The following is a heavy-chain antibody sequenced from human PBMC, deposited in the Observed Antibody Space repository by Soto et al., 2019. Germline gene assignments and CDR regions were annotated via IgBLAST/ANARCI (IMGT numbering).Heavy chain of an antibody. CDR2: FDPEDGET. CDR3: ARDRANYGGNHPAHYYYYGMDV. D-gene: IGHD4-17*01. J-gene: IGHJ6*02. Sequence: ASVKVSCKVSGYTLTELSMHWVRQAPGKGLEWMGGFDPEDGETIYAQKFQGRVTMTEDTSTDTAYMELSSLRSEDTAVYYCARDRANYGGNHPAHYYYYGMDVWGQGTTVTVSS. V-gene: IGHV1-24*01. CDR1: GYTLTELS.